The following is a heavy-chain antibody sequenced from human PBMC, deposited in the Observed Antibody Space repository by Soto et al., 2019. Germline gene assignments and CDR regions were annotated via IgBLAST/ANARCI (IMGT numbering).Heavy chain of an antibody. Sequence: GGSLRLSCAASGFTFSSYGMHWVRQAPGKGLEWVAVIWYDGSNKYYADSVKGRFTISRDNSKNTLYLQMNSLRAEDTAVYYCATLDRGTTRLDAFDIWGQGTMVTVSS. V-gene: IGHV3-33*01. CDR3: ATLDRGTTRLDAFDI. D-gene: IGHD1-7*01. J-gene: IGHJ3*02. CDR1: GFTFSSYG. CDR2: IWYDGSNK.